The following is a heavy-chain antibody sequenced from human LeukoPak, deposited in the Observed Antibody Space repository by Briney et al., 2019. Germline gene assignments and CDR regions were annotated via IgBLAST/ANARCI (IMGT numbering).Heavy chain of an antibody. Sequence: ASVKVSCKVSGYTLTELSMHWVRQAPGKGLEWMGGFDPEDGETIYAQKFQGRVTMTEDTSTDTAYMELSSLRSEDTAVYYCATGPVRGGGNYYYYMDVWGKGTTVTISS. J-gene: IGHJ6*03. V-gene: IGHV1-24*01. CDR1: GYTLTELS. D-gene: IGHD4-23*01. CDR3: ATGPVRGGGNYYYYMDV. CDR2: FDPEDGET.